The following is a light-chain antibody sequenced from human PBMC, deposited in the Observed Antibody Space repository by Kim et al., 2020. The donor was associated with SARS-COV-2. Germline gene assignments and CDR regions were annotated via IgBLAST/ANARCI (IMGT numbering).Light chain of an antibody. V-gene: IGLV5-45*03. CDR3: MNWYSSAWV. Sequence: QPVLTQPSSLSASPGASASLTCTLRSGINVGSYRIYWYQQKPGSPPQHLLRYKSDSDKQQGSGVPSRFSGSKDASANAGILLISGLQSEDEADYYCMNWYSSAWVFGGGTQLTVL. CDR1: SGINVGSYR. J-gene: IGLJ3*02. CDR2: YKSDSDK.